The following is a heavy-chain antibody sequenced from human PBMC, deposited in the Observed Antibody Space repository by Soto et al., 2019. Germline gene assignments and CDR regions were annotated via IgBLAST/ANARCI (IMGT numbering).Heavy chain of an antibody. CDR2: IYYSGST. V-gene: IGHV4-30-4*01. J-gene: IGHJ4*02. Sequence: SETLSLTCTVSGGSISSGDYYWSWIRQPPGKGLEWIGYIYYSGSTYYNPSLKSRVTISVDTSKNQFSLKLSSVTAADTAVYYCARIPATTVTIDYWGQGTLVTVS. D-gene: IGHD4-17*01. CDR3: ARIPATTVTIDY. CDR1: GGSISSGDYY.